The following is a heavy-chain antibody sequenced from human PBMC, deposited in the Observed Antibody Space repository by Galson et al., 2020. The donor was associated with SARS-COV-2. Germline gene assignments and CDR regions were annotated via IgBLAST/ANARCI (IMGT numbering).Heavy chain of an antibody. V-gene: IGHV4-59*13. CDR1: GGSISSYY. D-gene: IGHD3-10*01. CDR2: IYYSGST. CDR3: ASVQGSGTLYGMDV. Sequence: SETLSLTCTVSGGSISSYYWSWIRQPPGTGLEWIGYIYYSGSTNYNPSLKSRVTISVDTSKNQFSLKLSSVTAADTAVYYCASVQGSGTLYGMDVWGQGTTVTVSS. J-gene: IGHJ6*02.